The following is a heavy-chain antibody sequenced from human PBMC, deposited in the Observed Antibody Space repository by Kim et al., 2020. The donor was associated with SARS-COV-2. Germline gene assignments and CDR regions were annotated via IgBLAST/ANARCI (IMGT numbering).Heavy chain of an antibody. CDR1: GFSVSSNY. V-gene: IGHV3-53*01. CDR2: IYIGGST. J-gene: IGHJ4*02. Sequence: GGSLRLSCEASGFSVSSNYMNWVRQAPGKGLEWVSVIYIGGSTYYGDSVKGRFTISRDISKNILYLQMTGLRAEDTAVYYSVGGYNYDSWGQGTLVTVSS. CDR3: VGGYNYDS. D-gene: IGHD5-12*01.